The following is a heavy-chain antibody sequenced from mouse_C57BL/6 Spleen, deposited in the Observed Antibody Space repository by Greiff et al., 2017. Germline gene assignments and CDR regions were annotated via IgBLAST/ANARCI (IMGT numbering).Heavy chain of an antibody. CDR3: TRRYYGNSFAY. CDR1: GYTFTDYE. CDR2: IDPETGGT. J-gene: IGHJ3*01. D-gene: IGHD2-1*01. V-gene: IGHV1-15*01. Sequence: QVQLKESGAELVRPGASVTLSCKASGYTFTDYEMHWVKQTPVHGLEWIGAIDPETGGTAYNQKFKGKAILTADKSSSTAYMELRSLTSEDSAVYYCTRRYYGNSFAYWGQGTLVTVSA.